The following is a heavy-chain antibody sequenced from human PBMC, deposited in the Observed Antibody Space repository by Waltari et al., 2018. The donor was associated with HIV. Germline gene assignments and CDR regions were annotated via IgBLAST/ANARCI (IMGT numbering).Heavy chain of an antibody. CDR2: IIPIFGTA. CDR1: GGTFSSYA. CDR3: ARERNIVVVPAAISPYYYYGMDV. Sequence: QVQLVQSGAEVKKPGSSVKVSCKASGGTFSSYAISWVRQAPGQGLEWMGGIIPIFGTANYAQKFQGRVTITADESTSTAYMELSSLRSEDTAVYYCARERNIVVVPAAISPYYYYGMDVWGQGTTVTVSS. J-gene: IGHJ6*02. V-gene: IGHV1-69*01. D-gene: IGHD2-2*01.